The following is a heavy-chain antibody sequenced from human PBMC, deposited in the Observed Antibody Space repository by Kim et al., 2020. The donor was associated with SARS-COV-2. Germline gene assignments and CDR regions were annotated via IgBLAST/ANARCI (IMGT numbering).Heavy chain of an antibody. J-gene: IGHJ6*02. V-gene: IGHV4-31*03. CDR3: ARIEQQLALPYYYYGMDV. CDR2: IYYSGST. Sequence: SETLSLTCTVSGGSISSGGYYWSWIRQHPGKGLEWIGYIYYSGSTYYNPSLKSRVTISVDTSKNQFSLKLSSVTAADTAVYYCARIEQQLALPYYYYGMDVWGQGTTVTVSS. D-gene: IGHD6-13*01. CDR1: GGSISSGGYY.